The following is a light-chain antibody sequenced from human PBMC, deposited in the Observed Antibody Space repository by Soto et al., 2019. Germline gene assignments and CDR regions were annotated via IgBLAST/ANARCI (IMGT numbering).Light chain of an antibody. V-gene: IGLV2-11*01. Sequence: QSVLTQLRSVSGSREQSVTISCTGTSSDIGNYNYVSWYQQYPGKAPKLIIYDVSKRPPGIPDRFFGSKFGNTASLTISGLQAEDEADYYCCSYAGSFIFVFGTGTKVTVL. CDR2: DVS. CDR1: SSDIGNYNY. J-gene: IGLJ1*01. CDR3: CSYAGSFIFV.